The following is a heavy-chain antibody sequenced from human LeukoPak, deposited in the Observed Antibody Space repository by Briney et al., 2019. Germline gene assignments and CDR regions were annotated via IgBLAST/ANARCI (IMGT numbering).Heavy chain of an antibody. Sequence: EASVKVSCKASGYTFTGYYMHWVRQAPGQGLEWMGWINPNSGGTNYAQKFQGRVTMTRDTSISTAYMELSRLRSDDTAVYYCASCFWSSPYYYYYYMDVWGKGTTVTVSS. V-gene: IGHV1-2*02. D-gene: IGHD3-3*01. CDR3: ASCFWSSPYYYYYYMDV. CDR2: INPNSGGT. CDR1: GYTFTGYY. J-gene: IGHJ6*03.